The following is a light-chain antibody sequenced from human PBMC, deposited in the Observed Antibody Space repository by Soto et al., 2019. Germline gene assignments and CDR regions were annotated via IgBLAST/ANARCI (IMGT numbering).Light chain of an antibody. J-gene: IGKJ1*01. Sequence: DVVMTQSPLSLPVTVGQPASISCRSSQSLVYSDGIAYLNWCHQRPGQSPKRLIYRASKRESGVPDRFSGSESGTDFTLKISRVEAEDVGVYYCMQATHWPPTFGPGTKVEIK. V-gene: IGKV2-30*01. CDR1: QSLVYSDGIAY. CDR2: RAS. CDR3: MQATHWPPT.